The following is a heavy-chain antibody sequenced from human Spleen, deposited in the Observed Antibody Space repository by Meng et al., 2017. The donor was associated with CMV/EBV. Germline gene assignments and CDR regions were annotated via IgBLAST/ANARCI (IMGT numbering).Heavy chain of an antibody. V-gene: IGHV3-11*04. Sequence: LSLTCTVSGGSMSHSSYYWGWIRQPPGKGLEWVSSISSSGSTIYYADSVKGRFTISRDNAENSLYLQMNSLRAEDTAVYYCARDRSWNDGLDYWGQGTPVTVSS. CDR2: ISSSGSTI. CDR3: ARDRSWNDGLDY. CDR1: GGSMSHSSYY. J-gene: IGHJ4*02. D-gene: IGHD1-1*01.